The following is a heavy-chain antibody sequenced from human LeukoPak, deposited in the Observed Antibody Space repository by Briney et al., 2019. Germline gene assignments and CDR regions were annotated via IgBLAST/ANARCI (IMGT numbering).Heavy chain of an antibody. CDR1: GYTLTELS. D-gene: IGHD3-3*01. J-gene: IGHJ5*02. V-gene: IGHV1-24*01. CDR3: ATLLQRGLRFLEWSKNWFDP. Sequence: ASVKVSCKVSGYTLTELSVHWVRQAPGKGLEWVGGFDPEDGETIYAQKFQGRVTMTEDTSTDTAYMELSNLRSEDTAVYYCATLLQRGLRFLEWSKNWFDPWGQGTLVTVSS. CDR2: FDPEDGET.